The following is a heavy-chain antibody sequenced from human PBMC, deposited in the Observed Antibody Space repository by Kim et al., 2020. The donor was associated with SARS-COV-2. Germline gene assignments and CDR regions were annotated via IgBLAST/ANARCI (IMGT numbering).Heavy chain of an antibody. Sequence: GGSLRLSCGASGFTFSDSAMHWVRRASGKGLEWVGRIRSKVNGYATAYSASVRGRFTISRDDSRTTAYLQMHSLKTEDTAVYYGTRAAGTTLAFCDAFDIWGQRTMGAASS. V-gene: IGHV3-73*01. CDR2: IRSKVNGYAT. J-gene: IGHJ3*02. CDR3: TRAAGTTLAFCDAFDI. CDR1: GFTFSDSA. D-gene: IGHD1-1*01.